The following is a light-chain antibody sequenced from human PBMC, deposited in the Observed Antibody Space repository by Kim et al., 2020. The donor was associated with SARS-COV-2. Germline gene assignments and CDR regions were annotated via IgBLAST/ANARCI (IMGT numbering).Light chain of an antibody. V-gene: IGKV3-20*01. CDR3: QQYAGSIT. Sequence: LPPGERATLSCRASQSVPSDYFAWQQQKPGQAPRLLIYGTFTRVSGIPDRFSGSGSGTDFTLTISRLEPEDSAVYYCQQYAGSITFGQGTRLEIK. CDR1: QSVPSDY. J-gene: IGKJ5*01. CDR2: GTF.